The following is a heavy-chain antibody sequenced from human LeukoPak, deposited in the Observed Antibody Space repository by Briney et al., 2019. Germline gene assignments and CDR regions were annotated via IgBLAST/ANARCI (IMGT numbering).Heavy chain of an antibody. V-gene: IGHV4-34*01. CDR2: INHSGST. Sequence: SETLSLTCAVYGGSFSGYYWSWIRQPPGKGLEWIGEINHSGSTNYNPSLKSRVTISVDTSKNQFSLKLSSVTAADTAVYYCARGFPYYYDSSGHRGRMLYYFDYWGQGTLVTVSS. J-gene: IGHJ4*02. D-gene: IGHD3-22*01. CDR3: ARGFPYYYDSSGHRGRMLYYFDY. CDR1: GGSFSGYY.